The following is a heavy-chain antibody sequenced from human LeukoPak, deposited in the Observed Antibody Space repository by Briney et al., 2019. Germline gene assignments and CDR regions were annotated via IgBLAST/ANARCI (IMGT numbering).Heavy chain of an antibody. Sequence: GGSLRLSCAASGFTFSTYNMNWVRQAPGKGQEWVSSITSGDTYIYYADSVKGRFTISRDNAKNSLYLQMNSLRAEDTAVYYCARDRGYCTNGVCPYYFDYWGQGTLVTVSS. D-gene: IGHD2-8*01. CDR2: ITSGDTYI. CDR1: GFTFSTYN. V-gene: IGHV3-21*01. J-gene: IGHJ4*02. CDR3: ARDRGYCTNGVCPYYFDY.